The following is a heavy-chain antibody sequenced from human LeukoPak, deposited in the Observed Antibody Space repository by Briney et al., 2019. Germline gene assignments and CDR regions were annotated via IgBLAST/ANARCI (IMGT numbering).Heavy chain of an antibody. CDR2: ISSSSSYI. J-gene: IGHJ5*02. V-gene: IGHV3-21*01. Sequence: GGSLRLSCAASGFTFSSYSMNWVRQAPGKGLEWVSSISSSSSYIYYADSVKGRFTISRDNAKNSLYLQMNSLRAEDTAVYYCAREDSRVWFDPWGQGTLVTVSS. D-gene: IGHD6-13*01. CDR3: AREDSRVWFDP. CDR1: GFTFSSYS.